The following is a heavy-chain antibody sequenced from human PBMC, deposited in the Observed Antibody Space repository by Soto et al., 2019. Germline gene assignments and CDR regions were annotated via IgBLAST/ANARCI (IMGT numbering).Heavy chain of an antibody. V-gene: IGHV1-8*01. Sequence: QVQLVQTGAEVKKPGASVRVSCKASGYNFTKFDINWVRQATGQGLEWLGWMNPNSGNTGYAQKFQGRVPMTRNTSITTAYLELSTLRSEDTAVYYCLRGDSGDYSPWFDPWGQGTLVTVSS. CDR3: LRGDSGDYSPWFDP. CDR2: MNPNSGNT. D-gene: IGHD4-17*01. J-gene: IGHJ5*02. CDR1: GYNFTKFD.